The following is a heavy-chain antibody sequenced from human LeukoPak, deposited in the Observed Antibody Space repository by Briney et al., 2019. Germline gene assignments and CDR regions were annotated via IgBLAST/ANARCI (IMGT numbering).Heavy chain of an antibody. J-gene: IGHJ4*02. CDR3: AKSRRCSSTSCYAEILDY. D-gene: IGHD2-2*01. V-gene: IGHV3-23*01. CDR2: ISGSGGST. Sequence: PGGSLRLSCAASGFTFSSYAVSWVRQAPGKGLEWVSAISGSGGSTYYADSVKGRFTISRDNSKNTLYLQMNSLRAEDTAVYYCAKSRRCSSTSCYAEILDYWGQGTLVTVSS. CDR1: GFTFSSYA.